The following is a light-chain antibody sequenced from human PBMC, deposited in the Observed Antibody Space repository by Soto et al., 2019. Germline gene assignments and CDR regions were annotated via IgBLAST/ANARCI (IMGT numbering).Light chain of an antibody. J-gene: IGKJ3*01. CDR3: MQALQTPFT. V-gene: IGKV2-28*01. CDR2: LGS. CDR1: QSLLHSNGYNY. Sequence: DIVMTQSPLSLPVTPGEPASISCRSIQSLLHSNGYNYLDWYLQKPGQSPQLLIYLGSNRASGVPDRCSGSGSRTDFTLKISRVEAEDVGVYYCMQALQTPFTFGPGTKVDIK.